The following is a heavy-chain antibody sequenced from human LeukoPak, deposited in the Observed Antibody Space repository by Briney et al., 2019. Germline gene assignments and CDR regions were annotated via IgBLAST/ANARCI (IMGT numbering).Heavy chain of an antibody. V-gene: IGHV3-7*01. CDR3: ARGLDFWNT. CDR1: GFTFSNYW. CDR2: IKQDGSEK. J-gene: IGHJ4*02. D-gene: IGHD3/OR15-3a*01. Sequence: GSLRLSCAVSGFTFSNYWMSWVRQAPGKGLEWVANIKQDGSEKYYVDSVKGRFTISRDNAKNSLYLQMNSLRAEDTAVYYCARGLDFWNTWGQGTLVTVSS.